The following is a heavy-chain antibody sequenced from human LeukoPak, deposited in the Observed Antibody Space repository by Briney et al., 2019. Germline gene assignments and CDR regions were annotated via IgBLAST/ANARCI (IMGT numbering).Heavy chain of an antibody. CDR2: INHSGGT. D-gene: IGHD1-14*01. V-gene: IGHV4-34*01. CDR1: GGSFSGYY. Sequence: SETLSLTCAVYGGSFSGYYWSWIRQPPGKGLEWIGEINHSGGTNYNPSLKSRVTISLDTSKNHFSLKLNSVTAPDTAVYYGASLLPPHRGDGWGQGTTVTVSS. CDR3: ASLLPPHRGDG. J-gene: IGHJ6*02.